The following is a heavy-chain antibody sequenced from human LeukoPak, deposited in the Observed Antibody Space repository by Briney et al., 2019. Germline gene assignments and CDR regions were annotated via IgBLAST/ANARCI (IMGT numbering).Heavy chain of an antibody. Sequence: PGRSLRLSCAASGFTFDDYAMHWVRQAPGKGLEWVSGISWNSGSIGYADSVKGRFTISRDNAKNFLYLQMNSLRAEDTALYYCAKDPLYRMVGATTAFDIWGQGTMVTVSS. CDR3: AKDPLYRMVGATTAFDI. CDR1: GFTFDDYA. V-gene: IGHV3-9*01. J-gene: IGHJ3*02. D-gene: IGHD1-26*01. CDR2: ISWNSGSI.